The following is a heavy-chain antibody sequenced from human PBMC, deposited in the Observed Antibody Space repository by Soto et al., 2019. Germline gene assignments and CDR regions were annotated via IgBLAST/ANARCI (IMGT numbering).Heavy chain of an antibody. V-gene: IGHV3-30*13. CDR2: IFPNGRDK. CDR3: ARDVEHGSNCDLAY. Sequence: QVQLVQSGGGVVQPGRSLRLSCAASGFNFNTYFMHWVRQAPGKGLEWVAMIFPNGRDKEYADSVKGLFTISRVNSTIRMYLQMDSLRPEDTSVYYCARDVEHGSNCDLAYWGQGAVVTVSS. J-gene: IGHJ4*02. D-gene: IGHD3-22*01. CDR1: GFNFNTYF.